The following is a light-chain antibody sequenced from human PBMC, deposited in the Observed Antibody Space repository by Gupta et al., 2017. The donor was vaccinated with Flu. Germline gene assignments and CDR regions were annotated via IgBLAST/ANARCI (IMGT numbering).Light chain of an antibody. V-gene: IGLV2-14*03. CDR2: EVR. Sequence: QSALTQPASVSASPGQSITISCPGTSSDIGAYDYVSWYQQHPGKAPKLLIYEVRYRPYGVSSRFSGSRSANTASLTISGLQTEDEADYYCSSYTTSATWVFGGGTKLTVL. CDR1: SSDIGAYDY. CDR3: SSYTTSATWV. J-gene: IGLJ3*02.